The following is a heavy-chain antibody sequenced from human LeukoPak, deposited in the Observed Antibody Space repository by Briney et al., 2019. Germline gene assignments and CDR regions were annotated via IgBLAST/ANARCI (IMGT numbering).Heavy chain of an antibody. CDR2: IYSGGST. V-gene: IGHV3-53*01. CDR3: VKGVNYDYIWGSYRYTGAVEY. Sequence: GGSLRLSCAASGFTVSSNYMSWVRQAPGKGLEWVSVIYSGGSTYYADSVKGRFTISRDNSKNTLYLQMNSLRAEDTAVYYCVKGVNYDYIWGSYRYTGAVEYWGQGTLVTVSS. D-gene: IGHD3-16*02. CDR1: GFTVSSNY. J-gene: IGHJ4*02.